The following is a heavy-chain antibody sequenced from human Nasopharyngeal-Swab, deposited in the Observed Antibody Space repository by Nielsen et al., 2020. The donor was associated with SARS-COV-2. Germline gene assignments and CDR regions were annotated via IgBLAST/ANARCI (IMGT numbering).Heavy chain of an antibody. CDR1: GFTFSSYA. D-gene: IGHD3-3*01. Sequence: GGSLRLSCAASGFTFSSYAMHWVRQAPGKGLEWVAVISYDGSNKYYADSVKGRFTISRDNSKNTLYLQMNSLRAEDTAVYYCAREGLGVTIFGVVQSRAFDIWGQGTIVTVSS. CDR2: ISYDGSNK. CDR3: AREGLGVTIFGVVQSRAFDI. V-gene: IGHV3-30-3*01. J-gene: IGHJ3*02.